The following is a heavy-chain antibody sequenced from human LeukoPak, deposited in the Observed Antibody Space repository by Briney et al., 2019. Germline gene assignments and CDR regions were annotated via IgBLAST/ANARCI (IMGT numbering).Heavy chain of an antibody. CDR1: GGSFSGYY. V-gene: IGHV4-34*01. D-gene: IGHD3-22*01. J-gene: IGHJ4*02. CDR3: ARGPRITMIVVVTKFDY. CDR2: INHSGST. Sequence: SETLSLTCAVYGGSFSGYYWIWIRQPPGKGLEWIGEINHSGSTNYNPSLKSRVTISVDTSKNQFSLKLSSVTAADTAVYYCARGPRITMIVVVTKFDYWGQGTLVTVSS.